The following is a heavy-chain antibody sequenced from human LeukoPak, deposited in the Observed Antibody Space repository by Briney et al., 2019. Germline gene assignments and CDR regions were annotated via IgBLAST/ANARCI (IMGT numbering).Heavy chain of an antibody. CDR3: ARRLYSYDY. Sequence: QAGGSLRLSCAASGFTFSSYGMHWVRQAPGKGLEWVSVIYSGGSTYYADSVKGRFTISRDNSKNTLYLQMNSLRAEDTAVYYCARRLYSYDYWGQGTLVTVSS. CDR2: IYSGGST. CDR1: GFTFSSYG. V-gene: IGHV3-66*04. J-gene: IGHJ4*02. D-gene: IGHD5-18*01.